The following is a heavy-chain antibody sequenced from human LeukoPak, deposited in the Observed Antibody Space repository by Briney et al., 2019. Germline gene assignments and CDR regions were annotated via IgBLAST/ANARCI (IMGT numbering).Heavy chain of an antibody. CDR3: AKSSYSGYDWFDY. CDR1: GFTFSSYA. J-gene: IGHJ4*02. Sequence: GGSLRLSCAASGFTFSSYAMSWVRQAPGKGLEWVSAISGSGGSTYYADSVKGRLTISRDNSKNTLYLQMNSLRAEDTAVYYCAKSSYSGYDWFDYWGQGTLVTVSS. V-gene: IGHV3-23*01. CDR2: ISGSGGST. D-gene: IGHD5-12*01.